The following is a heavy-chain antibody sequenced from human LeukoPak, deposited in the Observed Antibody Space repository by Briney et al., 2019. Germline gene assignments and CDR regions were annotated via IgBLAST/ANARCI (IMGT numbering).Heavy chain of an antibody. Sequence: SETLSLTCTVSGGSISSYYWSWIRQPPGKGLEWIGYIYYSGSTNYTPSLKSRVTISVDTSKNQFSLKLSSVTAADTAVYYCARARSGYSGPRYAFDIWGQGTMVTVSS. D-gene: IGHD3-3*01. CDR3: ARARSGYSGPRYAFDI. J-gene: IGHJ3*02. CDR1: GGSISSYY. CDR2: IYYSGST. V-gene: IGHV4-59*01.